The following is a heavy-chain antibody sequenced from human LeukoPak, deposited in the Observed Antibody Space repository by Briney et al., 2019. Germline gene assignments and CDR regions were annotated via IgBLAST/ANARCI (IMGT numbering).Heavy chain of an antibody. CDR1: GYTFTSYY. CDR3: ARTPSSNYYDSSGLYYFDY. Sequence: ASVKVSCKASGYTFTSYYMHWVRQAPGQGLEWMGIINPSGGSTSYAQKFQGRVTMTRDTSTSTVYMELSSLRSEDTAVYYCARTPSSNYYDSSGLYYFDYWGQGTLVTVSS. D-gene: IGHD3-22*01. V-gene: IGHV1-46*01. CDR2: INPSGGST. J-gene: IGHJ4*02.